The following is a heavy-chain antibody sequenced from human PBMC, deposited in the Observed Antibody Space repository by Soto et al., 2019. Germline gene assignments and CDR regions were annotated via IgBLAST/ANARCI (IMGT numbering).Heavy chain of an antibody. CDR2: ISAYNGNK. J-gene: IGHJ4*02. V-gene: IGHV1-18*01. CDR3: ARDAAAGLNDY. D-gene: IGHD6-13*01. Sequence: QFQLLHSGPEVKNLGASGKSSCKPSGYPFPTYGIGWVRQAPGKGLEWMGWISAYNGNKKYAQKFQGRVTMTTDTSTSTAYMEVRSLRSDDTAVYYCARDAAAGLNDYWGQGTLVTVSS. CDR1: GYPFPTYG.